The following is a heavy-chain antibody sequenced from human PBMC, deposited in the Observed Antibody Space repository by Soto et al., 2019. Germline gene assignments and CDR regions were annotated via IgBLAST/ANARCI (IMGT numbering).Heavy chain of an antibody. V-gene: IGHV1-69*01. CDR2: IIPVFGKA. CDR1: GGTFSRYA. CDR3: ARDGTLYDSSAYYYVY. D-gene: IGHD3-22*01. Sequence: SVKVYCKASGGTFSRYAISWLRQAPGQGLEWMGGIIPVFGKANYAQKFQGRVTITADESTTTGYMELRSLTSEDTAVYYCARDGTLYDSSAYYYVYWGQGTLVTVSS. J-gene: IGHJ4*02.